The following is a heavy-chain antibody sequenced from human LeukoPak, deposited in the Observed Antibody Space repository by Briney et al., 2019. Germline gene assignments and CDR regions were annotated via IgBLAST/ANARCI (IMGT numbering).Heavy chain of an antibody. CDR1: GGTFSSYA. CDR2: IIPIFGTA. CDR3: ARDPKYSSSFP. V-gene: IGHV1-69*06. Sequence: ASVKVSCKASGGTFSSYAISWVRQAPGQGPEWMGGIIPIFGTANYAQKFQGRVTITADKSTSTAYMELSRLRSDDTAVYYCARDPKYSSSFPWGQGTLVTVSS. J-gene: IGHJ5*02. D-gene: IGHD6-13*01.